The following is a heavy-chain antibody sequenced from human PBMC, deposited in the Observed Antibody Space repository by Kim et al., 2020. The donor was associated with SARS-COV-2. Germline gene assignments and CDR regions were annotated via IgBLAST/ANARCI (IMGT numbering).Heavy chain of an antibody. Sequence: GGSLRLSCAASGFTFSSYAMHWVRQAPGKGLEWVAVISYDGSNKYYADSVKGRFTISRDNSKNTLYLQMNSLRAEDTAVYYCARDYATVTTSSNWFDPWGQGTLVTVSS. CDR2: ISYDGSNK. J-gene: IGHJ5*02. D-gene: IGHD4-4*01. CDR3: ARDYATVTTSSNWFDP. V-gene: IGHV3-30-3*01. CDR1: GFTFSSYA.